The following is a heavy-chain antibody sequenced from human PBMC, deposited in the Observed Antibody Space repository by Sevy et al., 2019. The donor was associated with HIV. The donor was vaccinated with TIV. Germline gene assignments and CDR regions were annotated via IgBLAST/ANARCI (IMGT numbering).Heavy chain of an antibody. V-gene: IGHV3-30-3*01. CDR3: ARDGGYSIKWYPRY. D-gene: IGHD1-26*01. Sequence: GGSLRLSCAASGFAFSTHAMHWVRQAPGKGLEWVAVISYEGTETFYAASVEGRFTISRDNSKNMLSLQINSLKPEDTAVYYCARDGGYSIKWYPRYWGDGTLVSVSS. J-gene: IGHJ4*01. CDR1: GFAFSTHA. CDR2: ISYEGTET.